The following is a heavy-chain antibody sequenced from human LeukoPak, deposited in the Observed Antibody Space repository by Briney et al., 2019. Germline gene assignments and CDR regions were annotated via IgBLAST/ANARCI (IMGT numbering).Heavy chain of an antibody. Sequence: ARSLRLSCSASGVTFSSEGRHWVSQSPGKGLEWVAVIWYDGSNKYYADSVKGRFTISRDDAKNSQFLQMNSLRAEDKAVYYCARGADYFDYWGQGTLVTVSS. V-gene: IGHV3-33*01. CDR3: ARGADYFDY. CDR2: IWYDGSNK. CDR1: GVTFSSEG. J-gene: IGHJ4*02.